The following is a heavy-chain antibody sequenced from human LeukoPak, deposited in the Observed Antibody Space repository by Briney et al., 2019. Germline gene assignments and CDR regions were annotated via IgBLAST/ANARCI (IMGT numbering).Heavy chain of an antibody. Sequence: GGSLRLSCAASGFTFSSYGMHWVRQAPGKGLEWVAVISYDGSNKYYADSVKGRFTISRDNSKNTLYLQMNSLRAEDTAVYYCAGDYDYVWGSYGYTPYFDYWGQGTLVTVSS. J-gene: IGHJ4*02. CDR1: GFTFSSYG. D-gene: IGHD3-16*01. V-gene: IGHV3-30*19. CDR2: ISYDGSNK. CDR3: AGDYDYVWGSYGYTPYFDY.